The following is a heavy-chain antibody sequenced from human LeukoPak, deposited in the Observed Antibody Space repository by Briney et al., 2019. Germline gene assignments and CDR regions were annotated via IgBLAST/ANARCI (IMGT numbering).Heavy chain of an antibody. J-gene: IGHJ6*02. CDR1: GYTFIRYG. CDR2: INPSGGST. Sequence: ASVKVSCKASGYTFIRYGISWVRQAPGQGLEWMGIINPSGGSTSYAQKFQGRVTMTRDTSTSTVYMELSSLRSEDTAVYYCARDRLIAAAGSGSYYYGMDVWGQGTTVTVSS. CDR3: ARDRLIAAAGSGSYYYGMDV. D-gene: IGHD6-13*01. V-gene: IGHV1-46*01.